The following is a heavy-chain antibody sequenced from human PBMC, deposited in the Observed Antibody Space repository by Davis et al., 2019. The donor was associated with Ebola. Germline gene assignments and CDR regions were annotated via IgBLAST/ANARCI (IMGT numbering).Heavy chain of an antibody. CDR2: INVYNGHT. V-gene: IGHV1-18*01. D-gene: IGHD4-17*01. Sequence: AASVTVSCKTSGYTFSGYAISWVRQAPGQGLEWIGRINVYNGHTNYAQNFQGRVTVSTDTSTSIAYMEFRSLRSDDTALYYCARDATTVTTIWFDPWGQGTLVTVSS. CDR1: GYTFSGYA. J-gene: IGHJ5*02. CDR3: ARDATTVTTIWFDP.